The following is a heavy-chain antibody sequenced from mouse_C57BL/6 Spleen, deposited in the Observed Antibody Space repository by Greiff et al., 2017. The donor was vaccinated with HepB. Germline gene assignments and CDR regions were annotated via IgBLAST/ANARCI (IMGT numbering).Heavy chain of an antibody. J-gene: IGHJ2*01. CDR3: ARLSGYYGNSLLGY. D-gene: IGHD2-1*01. Sequence: QVQLQQPGAELVRPGSSVKLSCKASGYTFTSYWMHWVKQRPIQGLEWIGNIDPSDSETHYNQKFKDKATLTVDKSSSTAYMQLSSLTSEDSAVYYCARLSGYYGNSLLGYWGQGTTLTVSS. CDR1: GYTFTSYW. V-gene: IGHV1-52*01. CDR2: IDPSDSET.